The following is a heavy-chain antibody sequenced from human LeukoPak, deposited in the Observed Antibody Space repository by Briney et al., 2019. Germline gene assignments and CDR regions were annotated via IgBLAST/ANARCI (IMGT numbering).Heavy chain of an antibody. V-gene: IGHV3-48*01. Sequence: GGSLRLSCVASGFTFSSYSMNWVRQAPGEGLEWVSYISSLSGTIYYADSVKGRFTISRDNAKNSLYLQMDSLRAEDTAVYYCARARGYSYGLDYWGQGTLVTVSS. D-gene: IGHD5-18*01. CDR2: ISSLSGTI. CDR3: ARARGYSYGLDY. J-gene: IGHJ4*02. CDR1: GFTFSSYS.